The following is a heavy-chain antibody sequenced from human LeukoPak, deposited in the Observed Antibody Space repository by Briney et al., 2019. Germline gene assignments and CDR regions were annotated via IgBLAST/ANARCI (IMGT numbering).Heavy chain of an antibody. D-gene: IGHD3-10*01. V-gene: IGHV3-23*01. CDR3: AKAFNYGSGYNYKTFDS. CDR1: GFTFSSYA. J-gene: IGHJ4*02. CDR2: ISGSGGST. Sequence: GGSLTLSCAASGFTFSSYAMSWVRQAPGKGLEWVSAISGSGGSTYYADSVKGRFTISRDNSKNTLYLQMNSLRAEDTAVYYCAKAFNYGSGYNYKTFDSWGQGTLVTVSS.